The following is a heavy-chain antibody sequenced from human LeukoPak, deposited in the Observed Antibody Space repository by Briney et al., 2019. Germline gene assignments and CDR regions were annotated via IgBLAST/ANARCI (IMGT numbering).Heavy chain of an antibody. CDR2: INPNSGGT. Sequence: GASVKVSLKASGYTLIGYYMHWVRQAPGQGLEWMGWINPNSGGTNYAQNFQGRVTMTRDTSISIAYMELSRLRSDDTAVYYCARGDSSGYYYAFDIWGQGTMVTVSS. D-gene: IGHD3-22*01. V-gene: IGHV1-2*02. CDR3: ARGDSSGYYYAFDI. CDR1: GYTLIGYY. J-gene: IGHJ3*02.